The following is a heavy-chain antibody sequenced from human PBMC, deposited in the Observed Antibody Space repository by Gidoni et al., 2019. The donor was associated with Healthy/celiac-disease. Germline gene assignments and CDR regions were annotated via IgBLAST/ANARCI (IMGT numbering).Heavy chain of an antibody. V-gene: IGHV1-69*01. Sequence: QVQLVQSGAEVKKPGSSVKVSCKASAGTFSSYAISWVRQAPGQGLEWMGGIIPIFGTANYAQKFQGRGTITADESTSTAYMELSSLRSEDTAVYYCARAMTIPPVLGYYYGMDVWGQGTTVTVSS. CDR3: ARAMTIPPVLGYYYGMDV. D-gene: IGHD3-3*01. J-gene: IGHJ6*02. CDR1: AGTFSSYA. CDR2: IIPIFGTA.